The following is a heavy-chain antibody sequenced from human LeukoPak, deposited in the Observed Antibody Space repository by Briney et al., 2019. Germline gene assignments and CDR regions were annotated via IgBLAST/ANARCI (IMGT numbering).Heavy chain of an antibody. D-gene: IGHD2-15*01. CDR3: AKPGSGRSYYFDY. CDR1: GFTFSSYA. Sequence: GRSLRLSCAASGFTFSSYAMHWVRQAPGKGLEWVAVISYDGSNKYYADSVKGRFTISRDNSKNTLYLQMNSLRAEDTAVYYCAKPGSGRSYYFDYWGQGTLVTVSS. V-gene: IGHV3-30-3*02. J-gene: IGHJ4*02. CDR2: ISYDGSNK.